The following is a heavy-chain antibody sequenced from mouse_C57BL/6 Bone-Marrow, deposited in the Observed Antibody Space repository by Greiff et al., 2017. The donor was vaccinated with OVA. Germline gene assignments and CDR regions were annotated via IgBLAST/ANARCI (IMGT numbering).Heavy chain of an antibody. CDR1: GFTFSDYG. J-gene: IGHJ1*03. Sequence: EVKLMESGGGLVKPGGSLKLSCAASGFTFSDYGMHWVRQAPEKGLEWVAYISSGSSTIYYADKVKGRFTISRDNAKNTLFLQMTSLRSEDTAMYYCAIAYYYGSSPSYWYFDVWGTGTTVTVSS. CDR2: ISSGSSTI. V-gene: IGHV5-17*01. CDR3: AIAYYYGSSPSYWYFDV. D-gene: IGHD1-1*01.